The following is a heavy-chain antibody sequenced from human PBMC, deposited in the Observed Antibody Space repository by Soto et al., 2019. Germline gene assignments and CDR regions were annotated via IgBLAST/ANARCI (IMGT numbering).Heavy chain of an antibody. CDR2: IYWDDDK. D-gene: IGHD1-7*01. Sequence: QITLKESGPTPVKPTQPLTLTCTFSGFSLTTSGVGVGWIRQPPGKALEWLALIYWDDDKRYSPSLKSRRTVTKDTSKNQVVLTMTNMDPVDTATYYCARLRGTTFDYWRQGTLVTVSS. CDR1: GFSLTTSGVG. CDR3: ARLRGTTFDY. J-gene: IGHJ4*02. V-gene: IGHV2-5*02.